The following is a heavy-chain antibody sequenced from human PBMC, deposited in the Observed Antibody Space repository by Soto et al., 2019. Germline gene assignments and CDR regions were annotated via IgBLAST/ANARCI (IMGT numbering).Heavy chain of an antibody. D-gene: IGHD3-16*01. V-gene: IGHV1-69*13. Sequence: VASVKVSCKASGGTFSSYAISWVRQAPGQGLEWMGGIIPIFGTANYAQKFQGRVTITADESTSTAYMELSSLRSEDTAVYYCASSYDYVWDPPGGWFDPWGQGTLVTVSS. J-gene: IGHJ5*02. CDR1: GGTFSSYA. CDR3: ASSYDYVWDPPGGWFDP. CDR2: IIPIFGTA.